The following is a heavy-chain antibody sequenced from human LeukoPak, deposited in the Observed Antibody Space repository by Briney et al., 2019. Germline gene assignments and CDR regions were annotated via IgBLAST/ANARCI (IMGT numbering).Heavy chain of an antibody. Sequence: VASMKVSCTASGYTFTSYAMHWVRQAPGQRLEWMGWINAGNGNTKYSQKFQGRVTITRDTSASTAYMELSSLRSEDTAVYYCARDQYDFWSGYYFDYWGQGTLVTVSS. J-gene: IGHJ4*02. D-gene: IGHD3-3*01. CDR2: INAGNGNT. V-gene: IGHV1-3*01. CDR3: ARDQYDFWSGYYFDY. CDR1: GYTFTSYA.